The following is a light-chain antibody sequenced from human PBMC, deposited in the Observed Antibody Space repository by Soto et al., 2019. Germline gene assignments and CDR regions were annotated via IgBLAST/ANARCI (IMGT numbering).Light chain of an antibody. J-gene: IGKJ1*01. CDR2: GAS. CDR1: QSVSNDF. CDR3: QQYGSSPPRT. V-gene: IGKV3-20*01. Sequence: IVLAQSPVILSLSPGERATLSCRASQSVSNDFLAWYQQRPGQAPRLLIYGASTRATDVPDRFSGSGSGADFTLSISRLEPEDFAVYYCQQYGSSPPRTFGQGTKVDIK.